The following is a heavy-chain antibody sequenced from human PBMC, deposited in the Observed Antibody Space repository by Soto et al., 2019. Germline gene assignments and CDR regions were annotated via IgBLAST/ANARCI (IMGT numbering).Heavy chain of an antibody. CDR3: ARVHVMVVAGSTFDY. V-gene: IGHV4-38-2*02. D-gene: IGHD2-21*02. J-gene: IGHJ4*01. CDR1: GFSLTGNSY. Sequence: SSETLSLTCTVSGFSLTGNSYWGWVRQPPGKGPGWIASMYHGGTTFYNPSLKSRVSVSMDTSKNQFSLRLRSVTATDTAVYFCARVHVMVVAGSTFDYWGHGIMVTVSS. CDR2: MYHGGTT.